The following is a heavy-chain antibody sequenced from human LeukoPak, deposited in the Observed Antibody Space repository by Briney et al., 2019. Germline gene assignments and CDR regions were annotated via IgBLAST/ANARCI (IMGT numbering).Heavy chain of an antibody. D-gene: IGHD6-6*01. J-gene: IGHJ4*02. CDR1: GFTFSNYG. CDR3: ARDRGEYSSSQTPDY. V-gene: IGHV3-30*02. Sequence: PGGSLRLSCAASGFTFSNYGMHWVRQAPGKGLEGVAFIRYDGSNRYYADSVKGRFTISRDNSKNTLFLQMTSLRVEDTAVYYCARDRGEYSSSQTPDYWGQGTLVTVSP. CDR2: IRYDGSNR.